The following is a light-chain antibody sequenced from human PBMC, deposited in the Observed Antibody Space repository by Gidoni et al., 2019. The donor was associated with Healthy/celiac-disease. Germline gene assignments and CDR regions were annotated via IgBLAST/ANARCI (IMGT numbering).Light chain of an antibody. J-gene: IGKJ3*01. CDR1: QSVSSSY. CDR3: QQYGSSPFT. V-gene: IGKV3-20*01. CDR2: GAS. Sequence: ELVLTQSPGPLSFSPGERATLSCRASQSVSSSYFAWYQQKPGQAPRLLIYGASSRATGIPDRFSGSGSGTDFTLTISRLEPEDFAVYYCQQYGSSPFTFGPGTKVDIK.